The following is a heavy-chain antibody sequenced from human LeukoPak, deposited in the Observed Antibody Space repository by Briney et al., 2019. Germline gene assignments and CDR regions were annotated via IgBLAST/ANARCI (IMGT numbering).Heavy chain of an antibody. Sequence: ASVKVSCKASGYTFTGYYVHWVRQAPGQGLEWMGWINPDSGGTNYAQKFQGRVTMTRDTSISTAYMELSRLRSDDTAVYYCARVGGYYYDSSAYYFGYWGQGTLVTVSS. CDR2: INPDSGGT. CDR3: ARVGGYYYDSSAYYFGY. V-gene: IGHV1-2*02. D-gene: IGHD3-22*01. CDR1: GYTFTGYY. J-gene: IGHJ4*02.